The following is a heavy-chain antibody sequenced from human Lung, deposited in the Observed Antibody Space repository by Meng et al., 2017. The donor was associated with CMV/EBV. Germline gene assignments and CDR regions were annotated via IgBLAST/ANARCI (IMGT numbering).Heavy chain of an antibody. V-gene: IGHV3-21*01. J-gene: IGHJ2*01. CDR3: ARIPVAGSWYFDL. CDR1: EFSFSPSG. Sequence: CAPSEFSFSPSGMTWVRQVPGKGLEWVSSISSSSSYIYYADSVKGRFAISRDNAKNSLFLLMDSLRAEDTAVYYCARIPVAGSWYFDLWGRGTLVTVSS. CDR2: ISSSSSYI. D-gene: IGHD6-13*01.